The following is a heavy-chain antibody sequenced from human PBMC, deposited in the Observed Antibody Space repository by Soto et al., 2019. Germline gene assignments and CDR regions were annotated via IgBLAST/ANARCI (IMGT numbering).Heavy chain of an antibody. J-gene: IGHJ3*02. D-gene: IGHD3-22*01. CDR1: GFTFSSYA. CDR2: ISGSGGST. CDR3: AKDQQYYYDSSGYYYGDAFDI. V-gene: IGHV3-23*01. Sequence: GSLRLSCAASGFTFSSYAMSWVRQAPGKGLEWVSAISGSGGSTYYADSVKGRFTISRDNSKNTLYLQMNSLRAEDTAVYYCAKDQQYYYDSSGYYYGDAFDIWGQGTMVTVSS.